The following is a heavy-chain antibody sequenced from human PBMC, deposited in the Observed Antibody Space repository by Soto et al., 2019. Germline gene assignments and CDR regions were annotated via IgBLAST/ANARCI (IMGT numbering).Heavy chain of an antibody. J-gene: IGHJ6*02. D-gene: IGHD5-18*01. CDR3: ARASTWIPYYHYGMDV. V-gene: IGHV3-53*01. CDR2: IYSGGNT. CDR1: GFSVSSNY. Sequence: EVQLVESGGGLIQPGGSLRLSCAASGFSVSSNYMSWVRQAPGKGLEWVSVIYSGGNTHYADSVKGRFTISRDNSKNTLYLQMNSLRAADTAVYYCARASTWIPYYHYGMDVWGQGTTVTVSS.